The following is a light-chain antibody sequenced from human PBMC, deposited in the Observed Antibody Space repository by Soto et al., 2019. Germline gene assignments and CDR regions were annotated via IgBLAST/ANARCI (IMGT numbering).Light chain of an antibody. CDR3: QSYDSSLSGSDV. V-gene: IGLV1-40*01. CDR1: SSNIGAGYD. Sequence: ALTQPPSVSGAPGQRVTISCTGSSSNIGAGYDVHWYQQLPGTAPKLLIYGNSNRPSGVPDRFSGSKSGTSASLAITGLQAEDEADYYCQSYDSSLSGSDVFGTGTKVTVL. CDR2: GNS. J-gene: IGLJ1*01.